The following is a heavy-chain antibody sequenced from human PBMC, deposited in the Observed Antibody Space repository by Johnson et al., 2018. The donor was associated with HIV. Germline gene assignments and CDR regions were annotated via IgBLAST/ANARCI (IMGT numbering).Heavy chain of an antibody. V-gene: IGHV3-30*02. J-gene: IGHJ3*02. CDR1: GFTFANYG. Sequence: LVESGGGVVQPGESLRLSCAASGFTFANYGMHWVRQAPGQGLEWVAFTAHDESITHYAESVKGRFTISRDNSKNTLYLQMNSLRAEDTAVYYCATSLYYYDSSGFSFDAFDIWGQGTLVTVSS. CDR3: ATSLYYYDSSGFSFDAFDI. D-gene: IGHD3-22*01. CDR2: TAHDESIT.